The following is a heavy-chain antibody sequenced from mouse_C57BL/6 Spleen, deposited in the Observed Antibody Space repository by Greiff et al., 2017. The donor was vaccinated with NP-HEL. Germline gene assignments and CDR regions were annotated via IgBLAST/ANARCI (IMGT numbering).Heavy chain of an antibody. J-gene: IGHJ3*01. CDR3: ARDSNFFAY. CDR2: ISAGGSYT. CDR1: GFTFSSYA. D-gene: IGHD2-5*01. Sequence: EVQRVESGGGLVKPGGSLKLSCAASGFTFSSYAMSWVRQTPEKRLEWVATISAGGSYTYYPDNVKGRFTISRDNAKNNLYLQMSHLKSEDTAMYYCARDSNFFAYWGQGTLVTVSA. V-gene: IGHV5-4*01.